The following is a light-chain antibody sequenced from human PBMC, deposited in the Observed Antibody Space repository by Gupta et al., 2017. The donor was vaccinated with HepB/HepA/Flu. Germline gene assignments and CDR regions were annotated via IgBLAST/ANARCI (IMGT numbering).Light chain of an antibody. Sequence: SYALPPPPSVTVSPGQTARVTCSGDALPKQYAYWYQQKPGQAPVLVIYKDSERPSGIPERFSGSSSGTTVTLTISGVQAEDEADYYCQSADSSGTYVFGTGTKVTVL. CDR1: ALPKQY. CDR2: KDS. V-gene: IGLV3-25*03. J-gene: IGLJ1*01. CDR3: QSADSSGTYV.